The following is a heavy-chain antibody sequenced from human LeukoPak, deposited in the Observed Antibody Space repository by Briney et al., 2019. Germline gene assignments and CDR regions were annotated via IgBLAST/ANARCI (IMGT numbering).Heavy chain of an antibody. CDR2: IYYSGSI. Sequence: SETLSLTCTVSGGSISSGGYYWSWIRQHPGKGLEWIGYIYYSGSIYYNPSLKSRVTISVDTSKNQFSLKLSSVTAADTAVYYCARDSDYGSGSAFDYWGQGTLVTVSS. D-gene: IGHD3-10*01. V-gene: IGHV4-31*03. CDR1: GGSISSGGYY. J-gene: IGHJ4*02. CDR3: ARDSDYGSGSAFDY.